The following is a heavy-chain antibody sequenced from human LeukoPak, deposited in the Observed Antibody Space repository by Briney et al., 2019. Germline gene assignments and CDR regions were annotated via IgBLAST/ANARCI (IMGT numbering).Heavy chain of an antibody. D-gene: IGHD6-13*01. Sequence: KPSETLSLTCTVSGGSISSYYWSWIRQPPGKGLEWIGYIYYSGSTNYNPSLKSRVTISVDTSKNQFSLKLSSVTAADTAVYYCARAPYSSSWFIPSYYFDYWGQGTLVTVSS. CDR3: ARAPYSSSWFIPSYYFDY. CDR2: IYYSGST. V-gene: IGHV4-59*01. J-gene: IGHJ4*02. CDR1: GGSISSYY.